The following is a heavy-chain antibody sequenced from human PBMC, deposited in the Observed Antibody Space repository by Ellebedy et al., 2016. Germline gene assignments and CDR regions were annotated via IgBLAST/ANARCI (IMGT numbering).Heavy chain of an antibody. V-gene: IGHV3-74*01. Sequence: GESLKISXVASGFTFSSYWIYWVRQVPGKGLVCVARINSDGSTIDYGDSVKGRFTISRDNAKNTLYLQMNSLRAEDTALYYCARARASDFGGSYDHWGQGTPVTVSS. J-gene: IGHJ4*02. CDR2: INSDGSTI. CDR3: ARARASDFGGSYDH. CDR1: GFTFSSYW. D-gene: IGHD4-23*01.